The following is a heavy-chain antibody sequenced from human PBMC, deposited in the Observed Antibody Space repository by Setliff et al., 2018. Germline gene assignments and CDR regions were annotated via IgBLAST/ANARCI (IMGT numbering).Heavy chain of an antibody. Sequence: SVKVSCKASGGTFSSYAISWVRQAPGQGLEWMGGIIPILGIANYAQKFQGRVTITADKSTSTAYMELSSLRSEDTAVYYCAREPIAVAVDHNWFDPWGQGTLVTVSS. CDR2: IIPILGIA. CDR1: GGTFSSYA. J-gene: IGHJ5*02. D-gene: IGHD6-19*01. CDR3: AREPIAVAVDHNWFDP. V-gene: IGHV1-69*10.